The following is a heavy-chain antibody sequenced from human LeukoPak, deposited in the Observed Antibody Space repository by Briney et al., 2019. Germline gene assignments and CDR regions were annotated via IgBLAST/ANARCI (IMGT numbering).Heavy chain of an antibody. D-gene: IGHD4-17*01. CDR3: ARESSDYGDYLYYFDY. V-gene: IGHV4-4*07. Sequence: SEPLSLTCTVSGGSISSYYWSWIRQPAGKGLEWIGRIYTSGSTNYNPSLQSRVPMSVDTSKNQFSLKLSSVTAADTAVYYCARESSDYGDYLYYFDYWGQGTLVTVSS. J-gene: IGHJ4*02. CDR1: GGSISSYY. CDR2: IYTSGST.